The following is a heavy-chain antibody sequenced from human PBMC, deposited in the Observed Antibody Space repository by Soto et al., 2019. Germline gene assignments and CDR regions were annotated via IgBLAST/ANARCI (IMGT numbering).Heavy chain of an antibody. CDR2: ISYDGSNK. Sequence: QVQLLESGGGVLQPGRSLRLSCAASGFTFSSYGMHWVRQAPGKGLEWVAVISYDGSNKYYADSVKGRFTISRDNSKNTLYLQMNSLRAEETAVYYCAKDRTVAVVAAAFAYWGQGTLVTVSS. J-gene: IGHJ4*02. V-gene: IGHV3-30*18. D-gene: IGHD2-15*01. CDR1: GFTFSSYG. CDR3: AKDRTVAVVAAAFAY.